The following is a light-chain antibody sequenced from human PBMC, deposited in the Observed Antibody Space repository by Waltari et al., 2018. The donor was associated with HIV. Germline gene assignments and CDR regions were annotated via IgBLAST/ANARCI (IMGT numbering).Light chain of an antibody. V-gene: IGKV1-39*01. CDR3: QQSDTIPLT. J-gene: IGKJ4*01. CDR2: TAS. Sequence: TQMTQSPSSLSASVGARLTIPCRASQNISNYLSWFQQKSGKAPNLLIYTASTLRDGVPSRFSGRGSGTEFTLTISCLQPEDFATYFCQQSDTIPLTFGDGTKVEI. CDR1: QNISNY.